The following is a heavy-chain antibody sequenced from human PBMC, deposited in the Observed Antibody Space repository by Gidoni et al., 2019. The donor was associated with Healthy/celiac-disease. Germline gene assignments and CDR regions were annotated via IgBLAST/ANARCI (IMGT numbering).Heavy chain of an antibody. CDR1: GFTFSSYA. CDR2: ISSNGGST. V-gene: IGHV3-64*02. CDR3: ARSYWNYYYGMDV. Sequence: EVQLVESGEGLVQPGGSLRLSCAASGFTFSSYAMHWVRQAPGKGLEDVSAISSNGGSTYYADSVKGRFTISRDNSKNTLYLQMGSLRAEDMAVYYCARSYWNYYYGMDVWGQGTTVTVSS. J-gene: IGHJ6*02. D-gene: IGHD1-1*01.